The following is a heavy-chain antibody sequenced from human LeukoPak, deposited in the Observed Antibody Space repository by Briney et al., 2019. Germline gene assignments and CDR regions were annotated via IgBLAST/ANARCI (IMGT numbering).Heavy chain of an antibody. J-gene: IGHJ4*02. CDR1: GGSISSSRYY. CDR3: ARADYGDPSYYFDY. V-gene: IGHV4-39*07. CDR2: IYYSGRT. Sequence: SETLSLTCTVSGGSISSSRYYWGWIRQPPGKGLEWIGNIYYSGRTYYNSPLESRVTISVDTSKNQFSLKLSSVTAADTAVYYCARADYGDPSYYFDYWGQGTLVTVSS. D-gene: IGHD4-17*01.